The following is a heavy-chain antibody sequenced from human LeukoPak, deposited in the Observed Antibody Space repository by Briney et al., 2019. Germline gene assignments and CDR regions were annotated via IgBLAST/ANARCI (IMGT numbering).Heavy chain of an antibody. CDR2: IWYDGSNK. Sequence: GGSLRLSCAASGFTFSSYGMHWVRQAPGKGLEWVAVIWYDGSNKYYADSVKGRFTISRDNSKNTLYLQMNSLRAEDTAVYYCAKDRTTATTFADYWGQGTLVTVSS. CDR3: AKDRTTATTFADY. CDR1: GFTFSSYG. V-gene: IGHV3-33*06. D-gene: IGHD4-17*01. J-gene: IGHJ4*02.